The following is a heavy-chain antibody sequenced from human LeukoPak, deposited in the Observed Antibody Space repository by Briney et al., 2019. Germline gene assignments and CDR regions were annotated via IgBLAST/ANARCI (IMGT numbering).Heavy chain of an antibody. V-gene: IGHV3-43D*03. D-gene: IGHD3-22*01. Sequence: GGSLRLSCTASGFNFDDYAMHWIRQAPGKGLEWVSLIPLDGSGAYYADSVKGRFTISRDNSEKSLYLQLTSLRTDDTALYFCAKAHFSGYYGHAFDIWGRGTMVTVSS. CDR3: AKAHFSGYYGHAFDI. CDR1: GFNFDDYA. J-gene: IGHJ3*02. CDR2: IPLDGSGA.